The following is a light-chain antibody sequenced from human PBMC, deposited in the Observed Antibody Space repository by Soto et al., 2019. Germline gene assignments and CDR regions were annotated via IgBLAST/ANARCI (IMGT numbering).Light chain of an antibody. V-gene: IGLV2-23*01. CDR2: EGT. CDR3: CSYAGATTYV. CDR1: RSDVGSFNL. J-gene: IGLJ1*01. Sequence: QPASVTGSPGQSITISCTGTRSDVGSFNLVSWYQLHPGKAPKLMIYEGTKRPSGVSNRFSGSKSGNTASLTISGLQADDEADYYCCSYAGATTYVFGTGTKVTVL.